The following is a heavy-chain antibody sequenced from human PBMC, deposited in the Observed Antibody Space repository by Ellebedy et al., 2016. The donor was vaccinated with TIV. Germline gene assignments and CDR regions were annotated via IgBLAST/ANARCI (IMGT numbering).Heavy chain of an antibody. CDR3: ARAEYGDYTFDS. CDR2: IKQDGSEK. CDR1: GFTFSSYW. D-gene: IGHD4-17*01. Sequence: PGGSLRLSCVASGFTFSSYWMSWVRQPPGKGLEWVANIKQDGSEKSYVDSVKGRFTISRDNAKNALYLQMKSLRAEDTAVYYCARAEYGDYTFDSWGQGALVTVSS. V-gene: IGHV3-7*01. J-gene: IGHJ4*02.